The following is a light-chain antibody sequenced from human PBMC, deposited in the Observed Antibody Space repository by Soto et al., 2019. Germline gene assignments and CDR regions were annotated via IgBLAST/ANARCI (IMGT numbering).Light chain of an antibody. J-gene: IGLJ1*01. CDR2: EVT. Sequence: QSVLTQPASVSGSPGQSITISCTGTSSDVGAYNLVSWYQQHPGKAPILLIFEVTQRPSGVSYRFSASKSGNTASLTISGLQAGDKGDYYCCSYAGSTSVFGTGTKVTV. CDR1: SSDVGAYNL. V-gene: IGLV2-23*02. CDR3: CSYAGSTSV.